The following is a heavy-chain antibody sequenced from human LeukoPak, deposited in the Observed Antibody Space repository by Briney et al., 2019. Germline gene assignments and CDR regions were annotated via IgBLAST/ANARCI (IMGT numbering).Heavy chain of an antibody. CDR2: ISAYNGNT. J-gene: IGHJ4*02. CDR3: ATGYNWNYDY. V-gene: IGHV1-18*01. CDR1: GYTFTSYG. Sequence: ASVKVSCMASGYTFTSYGISWVRQAPGQGLEWMGWISAYNGNTNYAQKLQGRVTMTEDTSTDTAYMELSSLRSEDTAVYYCATGYNWNYDYWGQGTLVTVSS. D-gene: IGHD1-7*01.